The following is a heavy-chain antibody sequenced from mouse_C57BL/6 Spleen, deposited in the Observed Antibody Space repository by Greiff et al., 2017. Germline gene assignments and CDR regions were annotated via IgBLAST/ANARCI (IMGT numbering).Heavy chain of an antibody. D-gene: IGHD1-1*01. Sequence: EVQLQESGPGLVKPSQSLSLTCSVTGYSITSGYYWNWIRQFPGNKLEWMGNISYDGSNNYNPSLKNRISLTRDTSKNQFFLKLNSVTTEDTATYYCARGGSSLDGWGKGTTLTVAS. CDR1: GYSITSGYY. V-gene: IGHV3-6*01. CDR2: ISYDGSN. J-gene: IGHJ2*01. CDR3: ARGGSSLDG.